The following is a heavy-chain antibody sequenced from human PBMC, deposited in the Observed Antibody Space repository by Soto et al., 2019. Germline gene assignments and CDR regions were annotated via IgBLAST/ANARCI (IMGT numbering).Heavy chain of an antibody. CDR1: GFSFSISP. Sequence: AGSLRLSCAASGFSFSISPMHWVRQAPGKGPEWVALISYDGTNKFYADSVKGRFTISRDNSKSTLYLHVDSLRPEDAAVYYCARDPKTTGGQHWAFNYFDSWGQGTLVTVSS. J-gene: IGHJ4*02. CDR3: ARDPKTTGGQHWAFNYFDS. D-gene: IGHD2-8*02. V-gene: IGHV3-30-3*01. CDR2: ISYDGTNK.